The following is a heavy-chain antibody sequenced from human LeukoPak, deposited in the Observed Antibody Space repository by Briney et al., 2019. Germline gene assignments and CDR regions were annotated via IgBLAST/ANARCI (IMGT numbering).Heavy chain of an antibody. CDR1: GFTFSSNG. Sequence: PGGSLRLSCAASGFTFSSNGMNWVRQAPGKGLEWVSYISATGGTIYYADSVKGRFTISRDNAKNSLYLQMNSLRAEDTAVYYCATQTGYSSGWYQGGSEYFQHWGQGTLVTVSS. J-gene: IGHJ1*01. V-gene: IGHV3-48*04. CDR3: ATQTGYSSGWYQGGSEYFQH. D-gene: IGHD6-19*01. CDR2: ISATGGTI.